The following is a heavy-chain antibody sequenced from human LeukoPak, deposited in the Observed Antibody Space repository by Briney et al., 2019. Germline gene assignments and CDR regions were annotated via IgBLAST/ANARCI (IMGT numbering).Heavy chain of an antibody. CDR2: INTNTGNP. CDR1: GYTFTSYD. V-gene: IGHV7-4-1*02. D-gene: IGHD5-18*01. J-gene: IGHJ4*02. Sequence: ASVKVSCKASGYTFTSYDINWVRQAPGQGLEWMGWINTNTGNPTYAQGFFTGRYVFSLDTSVNTAYLQITGLKADDTAVYYCGRDPKLGIRGYTYGYIDFWGQGTLVTVAS. CDR3: GRDPKLGIRGYTYGYIDF.